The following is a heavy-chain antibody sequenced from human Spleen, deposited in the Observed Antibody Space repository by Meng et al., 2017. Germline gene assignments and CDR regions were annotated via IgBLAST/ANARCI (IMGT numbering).Heavy chain of an antibody. J-gene: IGHJ4*02. CDR2: ISSIGSTI. D-gene: IGHD3-10*02. V-gene: IGHV3-48*03. CDR1: GFTFSRYE. CDR3: ATPVTSWGLFGY. Sequence: RGSLSLSCAASGFTFSRYEMNWVRQAPGKGLEWVSYISSIGSTIYYADSVEGRLTISRDKAKNSRYLQMDSLSAEDTAVYYCATPVTSWGLFGYWGQGTLVTVSS.